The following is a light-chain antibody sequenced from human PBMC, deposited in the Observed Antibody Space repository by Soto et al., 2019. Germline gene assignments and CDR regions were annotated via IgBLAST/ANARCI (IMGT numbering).Light chain of an antibody. Sequence: DTVMTQSPDSLAVSLGERATINCKSSQSVLYSSNNKNYLAWYQQKPRQPPKLLIYWASTRESGVPDRFSGSGSGTDFTLTISILQAEDVAVYYCQQYYSTPPTFGGGTKVEIK. CDR1: QSVLYSSNNKNY. CDR2: WAS. J-gene: IGKJ4*01. CDR3: QQYYSTPPT. V-gene: IGKV4-1*01.